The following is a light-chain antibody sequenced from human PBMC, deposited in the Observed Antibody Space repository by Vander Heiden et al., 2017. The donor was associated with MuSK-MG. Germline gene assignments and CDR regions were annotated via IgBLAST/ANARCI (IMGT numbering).Light chain of an antibody. CDR3: QQYDTTPQT. Sequence: DIVMTQSPDSLAVSLGERATINCRSSQSLLFRSDNRNYLAWYQQRPGQSPKLLIYWASTRESGVPDRFSGSGSGTDFTLTISSLQAEDVAVYYCQQYDTTPQTFGQGTKVEIK. J-gene: IGKJ1*01. CDR1: QSLLFRSDNRNY. V-gene: IGKV4-1*01. CDR2: WAS.